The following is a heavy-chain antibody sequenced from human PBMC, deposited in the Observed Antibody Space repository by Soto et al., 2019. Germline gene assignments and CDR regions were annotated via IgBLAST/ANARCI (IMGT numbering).Heavy chain of an antibody. D-gene: IGHD3-3*01. CDR2: INHSGST. V-gene: IGHV4-34*01. CDR1: GWSFRGYY. Sequence: SAKIPLTCAGYGWSFRGYYWSWFRQPPGTGREWIGEINHSGSTNYNPSLKSRVTISVDTSKNQFYLKLSSVTAADTDVYYCARVRRRYCYNDLEWCDYGSGFWGQGTTV. J-gene: IGHJ6*02. CDR3: ARVRRRYCYNDLEWCDYGSGF.